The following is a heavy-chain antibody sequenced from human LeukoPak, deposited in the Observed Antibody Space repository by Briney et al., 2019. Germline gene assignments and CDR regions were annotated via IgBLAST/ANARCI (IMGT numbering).Heavy chain of an antibody. CDR1: GYTFTSYY. D-gene: IGHD3-22*01. Sequence: ASVKVSCKASGYTFTSYYMHWVRQAPGQGLEWMGIINPSGGSTSYAQKFQGRVTMTEDTSTDTAYMELSSLRSEDTAVYYCATLDPERDYYDSSGYLDYWGQGTLVTVSS. CDR2: INPSGGST. V-gene: IGHV1-46*01. J-gene: IGHJ4*02. CDR3: ATLDPERDYYDSSGYLDY.